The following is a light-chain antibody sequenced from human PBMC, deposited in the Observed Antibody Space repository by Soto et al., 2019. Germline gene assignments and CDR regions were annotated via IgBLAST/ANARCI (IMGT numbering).Light chain of an antibody. J-gene: IGKJ1*01. CDR1: QSVSSYY. Sequence: EIVLTQSPGTLSLSPGERATLSCRASQSVSSYYLAWYQQKPGQAPRLLIYAASSRATGIPDRFSGGGSGTDFTLTISRLEPDEFAVYFCQQCGSSPWTFGQGTKVEIK. CDR3: QQCGSSPWT. V-gene: IGKV3-20*01. CDR2: AAS.